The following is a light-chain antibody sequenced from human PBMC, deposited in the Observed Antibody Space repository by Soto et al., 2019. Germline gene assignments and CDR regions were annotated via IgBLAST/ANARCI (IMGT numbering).Light chain of an antibody. Sequence: QSVLTQPPSVSAAPGQTVTISCSGSSSNIGNNYVSWYQHLPGTAPKLLIYDNNNRPSGIPDRFSGSKSGTSATLGITGLQTGDEADYYCGTWDSSLSAVVFGGGTKVTVL. V-gene: IGLV1-51*01. J-gene: IGLJ2*01. CDR1: SSNIGNNY. CDR3: GTWDSSLSAVV. CDR2: DNN.